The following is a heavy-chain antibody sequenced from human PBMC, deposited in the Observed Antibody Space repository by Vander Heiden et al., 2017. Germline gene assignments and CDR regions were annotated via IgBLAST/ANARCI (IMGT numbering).Heavy chain of an antibody. J-gene: IGHJ5*02. CDR1: GFTFSSYA. CDR2: ISASGGST. Sequence: EVQLLESGGGLVQPGGSLRLSCAASGFTFSSYAMTWVRQAPGKGLEWVSGISASGGSTYYTDSVKGRFTISRDNSKNTLYLQMDSLRAEDTAVYYCAKGGYCTSTSCPRWFDPWGQGTLVTVSS. D-gene: IGHD2-2*01. CDR3: AKGGYCTSTSCPRWFDP. V-gene: IGHV3-23*01.